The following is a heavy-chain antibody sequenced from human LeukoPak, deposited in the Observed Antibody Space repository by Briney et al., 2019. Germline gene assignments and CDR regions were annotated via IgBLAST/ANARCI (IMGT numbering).Heavy chain of an antibody. CDR1: GFTFSSYS. V-gene: IGHV3-21*01. D-gene: IGHD6-19*01. J-gene: IGHJ4*02. CDR2: ISSSSSYI. Sequence: GGSLRLSCAASGFTFSSYSMNWVRQAPGRGLEWVSSISSSSSYIHYADSVKGRFTISRDNAKNSLYLQMNSLRAEDTAVYYCARAYSSGLDYWGQGTLVTVSS. CDR3: ARAYSSGLDY.